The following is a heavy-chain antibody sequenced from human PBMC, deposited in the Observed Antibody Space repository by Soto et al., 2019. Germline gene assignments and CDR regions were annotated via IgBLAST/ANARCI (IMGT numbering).Heavy chain of an antibody. CDR1: GFTFSDYY. J-gene: IGHJ4*02. V-gene: IGHV3-11*05. D-gene: IGHD3-22*01. Sequence: PGGSLRLSCAASGFTFSDYYMSWIRQAPGKGLEWVSYISSSSSYTNYADSVKGRFTISRDNAKNSLYLQMNSLRAEDTAVYYCARGWRGYYDSSGPYDYWGQGTLVTVSS. CDR3: ARGWRGYYDSSGPYDY. CDR2: ISSSSSYT.